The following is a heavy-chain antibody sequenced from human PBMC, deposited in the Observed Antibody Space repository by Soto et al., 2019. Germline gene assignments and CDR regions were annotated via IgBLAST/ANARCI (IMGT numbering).Heavy chain of an antibody. CDR3: AKEAFVVVTAPEFDY. CDR2: ISYDGSNK. CDR1: GFTFSSYG. J-gene: IGHJ4*02. D-gene: IGHD2-21*02. Sequence: QVQLVESGGGVVQPGRSLRLSCAASGFTFSSYGMHWVRQAPGKGLEWVAVISYDGSNKYYADSVKGRFTISRDNSKNTLYLQMNSLRAEDTAVYYCAKEAFVVVTAPEFDYWGQGTLVTVSS. V-gene: IGHV3-30*18.